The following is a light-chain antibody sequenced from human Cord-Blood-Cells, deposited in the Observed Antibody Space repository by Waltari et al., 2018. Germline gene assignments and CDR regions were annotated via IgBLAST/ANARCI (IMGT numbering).Light chain of an antibody. CDR1: SSDGGGYNY. CDR2: DVS. CDR3: CSYAGSYTLV. J-gene: IGLJ2*01. Sequence: QSALTQPRSVSGSPGQSVTISCTGTSSDGGGYNYVSWYQQHPGKAPKLMIYDVSKRPSVVPRRFSGSKSGNTASLTISGLQAEDEADYYCCSYAGSYTLVFGGGTKLTVL. V-gene: IGLV2-11*01.